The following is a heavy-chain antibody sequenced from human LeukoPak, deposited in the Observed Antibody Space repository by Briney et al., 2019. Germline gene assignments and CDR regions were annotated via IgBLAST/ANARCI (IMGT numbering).Heavy chain of an antibody. Sequence: SVKVSCKASGGTFSSYAISWVRQAPGQGLEWMGGIIPIFGTANYAQKFQGRVTIAADESTSTAYMELSSLRSEDTAVYYCARMEYYYDSSGYYYKGHFDYWGQGTLVTVSS. J-gene: IGHJ4*02. V-gene: IGHV1-69*13. D-gene: IGHD3-22*01. CDR1: GGTFSSYA. CDR2: IIPIFGTA. CDR3: ARMEYYYDSSGYYYKGHFDY.